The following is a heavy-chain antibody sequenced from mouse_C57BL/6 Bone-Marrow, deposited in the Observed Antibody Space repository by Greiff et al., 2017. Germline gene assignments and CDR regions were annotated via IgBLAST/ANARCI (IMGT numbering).Heavy chain of an antibody. J-gene: IGHJ2*01. D-gene: IGHD1-1*01. V-gene: IGHV1-69*01. CDR2: IDPSDSYT. Sequence: QVQLKESGAELVMPGASVKLSCKASGYTFTSYWMHWVKQRPGQGLEWIGEIDPSDSYTNYNQKFKGKSTLTVDKSSSTAYMQLSSLTSEDSAVYYCAREKDYYGYYFDYWGQGTTLTVSS. CDR3: AREKDYYGYYFDY. CDR1: GYTFTSYW.